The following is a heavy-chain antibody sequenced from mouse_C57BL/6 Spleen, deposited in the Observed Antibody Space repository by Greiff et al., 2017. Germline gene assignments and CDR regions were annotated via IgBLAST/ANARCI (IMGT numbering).Heavy chain of an antibody. CDR3: AREKGTTGYAMDY. CDR1: GYSITSGYY. D-gene: IGHD1-1*01. J-gene: IGHJ4*01. CDR2: ISYDGSN. V-gene: IGHV3-6*01. Sequence: EVQLVESGPGLVKPSQSLSLTCSVTGYSITSGYYWNWIRQFPGNKLEWMGYISYDGSNNYNPSRKNRISITRDTSKNQFFLKLNSVTTEDTATYYCAREKGTTGYAMDYWGQGTSVTVSS.